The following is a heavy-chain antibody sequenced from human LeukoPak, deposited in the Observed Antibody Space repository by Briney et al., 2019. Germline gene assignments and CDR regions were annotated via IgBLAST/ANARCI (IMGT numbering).Heavy chain of an antibody. CDR3: AKGVNYYDSSGLYFDY. CDR2: ISGSGGST. D-gene: IGHD3-22*01. V-gene: IGHV3-23*01. Sequence: PGGSLRLSCAASGLTFSSYGMPWVRQAPGKGLEWVSAISGSGGSTYYADSVKGRFTISRDNSKNTLYLQMNSLRAEDTAVYYCAKGVNYYDSSGLYFDYWGQGTLVTVSS. J-gene: IGHJ4*02. CDR1: GLTFSSYG.